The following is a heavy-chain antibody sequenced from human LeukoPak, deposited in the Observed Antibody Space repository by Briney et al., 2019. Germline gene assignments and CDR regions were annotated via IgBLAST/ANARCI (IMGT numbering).Heavy chain of an antibody. Sequence: SETLSLTCTVSGGSISSGGYYWSWIRQPPGKGLEWIGYIYYSGSTNYNPSLKSRVTISVDTSKNQFSLKLSSVTAADTAVYYCARHKKYYFDYWGQGTLVTVSS. CDR3: ARHKKYYFDY. CDR2: IYYSGST. CDR1: GGSISSGGYY. J-gene: IGHJ4*02. V-gene: IGHV4-61*08.